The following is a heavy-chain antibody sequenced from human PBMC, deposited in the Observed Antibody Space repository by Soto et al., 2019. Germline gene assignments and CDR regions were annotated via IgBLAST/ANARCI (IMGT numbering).Heavy chain of an antibody. CDR1: GASISSGDYY. CDR2: IYYTGNT. D-gene: IGHD5-12*01. V-gene: IGHV4-30-4*01. Sequence: QVQLQESGPGLVKPSQTLSLSCTVSGASISSGDYYWNWIRQPPVKGLEWIGYIYYTGNTVFNPSLKSRVSISVDTSKNQFSLKLNPVTAADTAVYYCSSLPDGYTSGLDYWGQGTLVTVSS. J-gene: IGHJ4*02. CDR3: SSLPDGYTSGLDY.